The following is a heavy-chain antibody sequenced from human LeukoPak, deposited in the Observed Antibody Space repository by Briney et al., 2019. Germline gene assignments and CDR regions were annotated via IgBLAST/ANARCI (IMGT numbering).Heavy chain of an antibody. D-gene: IGHD2-15*01. CDR3: ARADIVVVVAACFDY. Sequence: GGSLRLSCAASGFTFSSYAMHWARQAPGKGLEWVAVISYDGSNKYYADSVKGRFTISRDNSKNTLYLQMNSLRAEDTAVYYCARADIVVVVAACFDYWGQGTLVTVSS. CDR2: ISYDGSNK. V-gene: IGHV3-30*04. CDR1: GFTFSSYA. J-gene: IGHJ4*02.